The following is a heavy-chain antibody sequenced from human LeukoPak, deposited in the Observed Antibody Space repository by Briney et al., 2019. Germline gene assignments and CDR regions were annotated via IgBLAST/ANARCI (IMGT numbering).Heavy chain of an antibody. CDR3: ARAQEPYCSSTSCPKSWFDP. Sequence: ASVKVSCKASGGTFSSYAISWVRQAPGQGLEWMGGIIPIFGTANYAQKFQGRVTITADESTSTAYMELSSLRSEGTAVYYCARAQEPYCSSTSCPKSWFDPWGQGTLVTVSS. CDR1: GGTFSSYA. D-gene: IGHD2-2*01. V-gene: IGHV1-69*01. CDR2: IIPIFGTA. J-gene: IGHJ5*02.